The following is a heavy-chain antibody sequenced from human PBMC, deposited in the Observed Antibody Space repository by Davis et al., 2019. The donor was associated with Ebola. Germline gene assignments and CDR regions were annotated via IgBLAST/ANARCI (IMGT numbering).Heavy chain of an antibody. CDR1: GFTFSSYG. J-gene: IGHJ4*02. Sequence: GESLKISCAASGFTFSSYGMHWVRRAPGKGLEWVAVISYDGSNKYYADSVKGRFTISRDNSKNTLYLQMNSLRAEDTAVYYCATEQARSSGWYGPGYWGQGTLVTVSS. CDR2: ISYDGSNK. CDR3: ATEQARSSGWYGPGY. D-gene: IGHD6-19*01. V-gene: IGHV3-30*03.